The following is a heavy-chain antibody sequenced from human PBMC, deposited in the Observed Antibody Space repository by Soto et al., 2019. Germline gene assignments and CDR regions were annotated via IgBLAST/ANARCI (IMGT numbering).Heavy chain of an antibody. CDR1: GFTFNSYA. CDR2: IGTDGNT. V-gene: IGHV3-23*01. CDR3: VRKYPGTRPFDY. J-gene: IGHJ4*01. D-gene: IGHD2-2*01. Sequence: PXVSLRLSCAASGFTFNSYAMNWVRQAPGKGLAWVSAIGTDGNTYYANSVKGRFTISRDNSRTTLYLQMNSLRVEDTALYYCVRKYPGTRPFDYWGQGTLVTVSS.